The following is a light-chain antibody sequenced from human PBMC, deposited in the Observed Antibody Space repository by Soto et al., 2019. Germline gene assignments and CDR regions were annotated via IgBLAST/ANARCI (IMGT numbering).Light chain of an antibody. CDR1: QSVGSN. CDR3: QQYYNWWT. V-gene: IGKV3-15*01. J-gene: IGKJ1*01. CDR2: GAS. Sequence: EIVMTQSPATLSVSPGDRATLSCRASQSVGSNLAWYQQKPGQAPRLLIYGASTRVTGIPARFSGSGSGTEFTLTISSLQSEDFAVYHCQQYYNWWTFGQGTKVDIK.